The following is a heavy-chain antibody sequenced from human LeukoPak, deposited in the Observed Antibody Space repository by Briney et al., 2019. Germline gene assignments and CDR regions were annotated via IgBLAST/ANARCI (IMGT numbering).Heavy chain of an antibody. V-gene: IGHV4-4*08. CDR3: AAPFCGGDCYSSYYYYAMDV. J-gene: IGHJ6*02. Sequence: PETLSLTCTVSGGSISAYYWSWIRRPPGKGLEWIGYIYTSGNTNYNPSLKSRVTISVDTSKNQFSLKLSSVTAADTAVYYCAAPFCGGDCYSSYYYYAMDVWGPGTTVTVSS. D-gene: IGHD2-21*02. CDR1: GGSISAYY. CDR2: IYTSGNT.